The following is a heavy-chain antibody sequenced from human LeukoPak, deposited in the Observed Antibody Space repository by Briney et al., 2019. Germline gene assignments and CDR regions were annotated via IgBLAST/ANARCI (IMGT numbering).Heavy chain of an antibody. CDR1: GFTFSSYA. J-gene: IGHJ4*02. CDR3: AKERATTTSFDY. V-gene: IGHV3-23*01. D-gene: IGHD4-11*01. CDR2: IGGNGGGT. Sequence: GGSLRLSCAASGFTFSSYAMSWVRQAPGTGLEWVSIIGGNGGGTYYADSVKGRFTISRDNSKNTLYLQMNSLRAEDTAVYFCAKERATTTSFDYWGQGTLVTVSS.